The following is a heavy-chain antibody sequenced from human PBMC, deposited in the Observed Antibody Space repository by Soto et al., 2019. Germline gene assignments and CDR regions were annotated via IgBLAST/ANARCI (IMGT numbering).Heavy chain of an antibody. V-gene: IGHV4-30-4*01. D-gene: IGHD2-2*01. Sequence: SETLSLTCTVSGGSISSGDYYWSWIRQPPGKGLEWIGYIYYSGSTYYNPSLKSRVTISVDTSKNQFSLKLSSVTAADTAVYYCARAPPAAMSLTFDYWGQGTLVTVSS. CDR2: IYYSGST. J-gene: IGHJ4*02. CDR1: GGSISSGDYY. CDR3: ARAPPAAMSLTFDY.